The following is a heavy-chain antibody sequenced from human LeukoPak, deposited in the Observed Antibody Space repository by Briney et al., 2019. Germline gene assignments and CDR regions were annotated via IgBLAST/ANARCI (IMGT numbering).Heavy chain of an antibody. CDR1: GDSVSSNSGA. V-gene: IGHV6-1*01. CDR3: ARGGSSYLSRYFDL. J-gene: IGHJ2*01. Sequence: SQTLSLTCAISGDSVSSNSGAWNWIRQSPSRGLEWLGRTFYRSKWYNNYAESVKSRITINPDTSKNQFSLKLSSVTAADTAVYYCARGGSSYLSRYFDLWGRGTLVTVSS. CDR2: TFYRSKWYN. D-gene: IGHD6-13*01.